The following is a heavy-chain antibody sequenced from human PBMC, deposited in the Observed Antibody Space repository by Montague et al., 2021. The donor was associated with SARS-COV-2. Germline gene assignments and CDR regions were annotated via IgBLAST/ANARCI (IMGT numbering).Heavy chain of an antibody. CDR3: ARAYGDYILLFYYYYGMDV. Sequence: SETLSLTCTVSGGSISSSSYYWGWIRQPPGKGLEWIGSVYYSGSTYYNPSLKSRVTISVDTSKNQFSLKLSSVTAADTAVYYCARAYGDYILLFYYYYGMDVWGQGTPVTVSS. CDR1: GGSISSSSYY. J-gene: IGHJ6*02. D-gene: IGHD4-17*01. V-gene: IGHV4-39*07. CDR2: VYYSGST.